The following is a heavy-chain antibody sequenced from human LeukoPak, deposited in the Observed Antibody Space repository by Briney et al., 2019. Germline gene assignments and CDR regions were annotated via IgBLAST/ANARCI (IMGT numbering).Heavy chain of an antibody. CDR1: GYSFTSYW. Sequence: GESLKISCKGSGYSFTSYWISWVRQMPGKGLEWMGRIDPSDSYTNYSPSFQGHVTILADKSISTAYLQWSSLKASDTAMYYCAKRVKDTSDNWGQGTLVTVSS. D-gene: IGHD2-15*01. CDR2: IDPSDSYT. CDR3: AKRVKDTSDN. J-gene: IGHJ4*02. V-gene: IGHV5-10-1*01.